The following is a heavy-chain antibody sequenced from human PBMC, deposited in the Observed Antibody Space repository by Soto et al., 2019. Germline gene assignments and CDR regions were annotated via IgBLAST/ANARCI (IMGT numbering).Heavy chain of an antibody. D-gene: IGHD3-16*01. CDR1: SASFSKYY. V-gene: IGHV4-59*01. CDR2: IYFNGNT. Sequence: TLSLTCTVSSASFSKYYWSWIRQPPGKGLEWIGYIYFNGNTNYNPSLKRRVTISIDTSKKQISLNLTSVTDADTAVYYCASVTFGGVVLAHWGQGTLVTVSS. CDR3: ASVTFGGVVLAH. J-gene: IGHJ4*02.